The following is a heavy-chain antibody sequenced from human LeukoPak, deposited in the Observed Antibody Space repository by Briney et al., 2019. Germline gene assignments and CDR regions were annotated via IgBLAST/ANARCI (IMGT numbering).Heavy chain of an antibody. CDR1: GGSFSGYY. D-gene: IGHD3-10*01. V-gene: IGHV4-34*01. J-gene: IGHJ5*02. CDR2: INHSGRT. CDR3: ARGNGRFLKGSGFRSRSPPWFDP. Sequence: SESLSLTCAVYGGSFSGYYWRWIRQPPGKGLGWIGEINHSGRTNNNPSLKSRVTISVDTSKNQFSLKRTAVTAAATAVYYCARGNGRFLKGSGFRSRSPPWFDPWGQGTLVTVSS.